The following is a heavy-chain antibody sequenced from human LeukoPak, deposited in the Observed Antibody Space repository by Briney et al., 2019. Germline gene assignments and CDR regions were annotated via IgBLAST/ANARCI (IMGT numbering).Heavy chain of an antibody. Sequence: SETLSLTCAVSGDSISSSNWWSWVRQPPGKGLEWIGEIYHSGSTIYNPSLKSRVTISVDKPKNQFSLKLSSVTAADTAVYYCARDVYGSGKRGAFDIWGQGTMVTVSS. CDR1: GDSISSSNW. CDR3: ARDVYGSGKRGAFDI. V-gene: IGHV4-4*02. D-gene: IGHD3-10*01. CDR2: IYHSGST. J-gene: IGHJ3*02.